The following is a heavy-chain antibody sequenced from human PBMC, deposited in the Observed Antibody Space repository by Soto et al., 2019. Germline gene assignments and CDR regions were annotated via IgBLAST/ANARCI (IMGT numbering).Heavy chain of an antibody. CDR2: VYHTGDI. V-gene: IGHV4-4*02. J-gene: IGHJ5*02. CDR3: AREIVIAGGNNYFDP. CDR1: GGTVASSHW. D-gene: IGHD2-21*01. Sequence: QVQLQDSGPRLVKPSESLSLTCGVSGGTVASSHWWSWVRQSPGRGMEWIGNVYHTGDINFNPSLQSRVTFSVDKSNNQFSLRLTSVTAADTAVYFCAREIVIAGGNNYFDPWGPGTLVTVSS.